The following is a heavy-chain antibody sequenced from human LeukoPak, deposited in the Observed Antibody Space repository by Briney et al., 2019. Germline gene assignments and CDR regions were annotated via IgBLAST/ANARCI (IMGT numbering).Heavy chain of an antibody. D-gene: IGHD3-22*01. CDR2: IYTSGST. CDR3: ARDRDYYDSSGYYWYFDL. Sequence: SSETLSLTCTVSGGSISSYYWSWIRQPAGKGLEWIGRIYTSGSTNYNPSLKSRVTMSVDTSKNQFSLKLSSVTAADTAVYYCARDRDYYDSSGYYWYFDLWGRGTLVIVSS. V-gene: IGHV4-4*07. J-gene: IGHJ2*01. CDR1: GGSISSYY.